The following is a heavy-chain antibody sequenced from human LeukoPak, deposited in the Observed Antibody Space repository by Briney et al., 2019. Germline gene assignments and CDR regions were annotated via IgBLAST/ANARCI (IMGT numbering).Heavy chain of an antibody. CDR3: AKDSRLLGDAGMDD. J-gene: IGHJ6*02. V-gene: IGHV4-31*03. CDR2: IHHTGGE. D-gene: IGHD4-17*01. CDR1: GASIKTGGYY. Sequence: SQTLSLTCSVSGASIKTGGYYWNWTRQFPGKGLEWIGYIHHTGGELHNPSLKNRLTLSLEVSKNQFSLRLSSVTAADTAIYYCAKDSRLLGDAGMDDWGQGTSVIVSS.